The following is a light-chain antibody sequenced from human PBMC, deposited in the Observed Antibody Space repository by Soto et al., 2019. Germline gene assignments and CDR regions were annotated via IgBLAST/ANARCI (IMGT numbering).Light chain of an antibody. J-gene: IGKJ1*01. CDR3: QQYGSAPWK. Sequence: EVVMTKSLATLSVSPGERATLSCRASESVSRNLAWYQQKPGQAPRLLIYDAFTRATGIPDRFSGSGSGTDFTLTISRLEPEDFAVYYCQQYGSAPWKFGQGT. V-gene: IGKV3-20*01. CDR2: DAF. CDR1: ESVSRN.